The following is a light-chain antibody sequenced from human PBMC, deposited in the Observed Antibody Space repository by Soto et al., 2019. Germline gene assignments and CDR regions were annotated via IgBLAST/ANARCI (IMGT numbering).Light chain of an antibody. Sequence: DIQMTQSPSSLCRYVGARVTITCRASQTISSWVAWYQQKPGKAPKLLSDKASTLKSGVPSRFSGSGSGTEFTRTSSSLQPDDVATYYGQHYHSYSEAVGQGTKVDIK. J-gene: IGKJ1*01. CDR1: QTISSW. CDR3: QHYHSYSEA. CDR2: KAS. V-gene: IGKV1-5*03.